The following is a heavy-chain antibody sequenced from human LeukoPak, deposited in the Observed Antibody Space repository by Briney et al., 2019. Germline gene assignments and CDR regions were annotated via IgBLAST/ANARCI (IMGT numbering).Heavy chain of an antibody. D-gene: IGHD6-13*01. CDR2: IYYTGNT. CDR1: GGSISGYY. CDR3: ARGPSFGSSSRFDL. V-gene: IGHV4-59*12. Sequence: TSETLSLTCIVSGGSISGYYWSWMRQPPGKGLEWIGYIYYTGNTYYNPSLKSRITMSVDTSKNHFSLKLSSVTGADTAVYYCARGPSFGSSSRFDLWGRGTLVSVSS. J-gene: IGHJ2*01.